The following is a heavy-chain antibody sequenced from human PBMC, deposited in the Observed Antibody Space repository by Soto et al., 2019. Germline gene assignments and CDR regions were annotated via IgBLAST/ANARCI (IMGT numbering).Heavy chain of an antibody. J-gene: IGHJ4*02. CDR3: AKTGVSVVRGVPQGFDY. CDR2: ISYDGTKK. D-gene: IGHD3-10*01. CDR1: GFSFNSYG. Sequence: ESGGGVVQPGRALRLSCAASGFSFNSYGMHWVRQAPGKGLEWVAFISYDGTKKFSGDSVKGRFTISRDNSKSTLYLQMNSLRPEDMAVYYCAKTGVSVVRGVPQGFDYWGQGTLVTVSS. V-gene: IGHV3-30*18.